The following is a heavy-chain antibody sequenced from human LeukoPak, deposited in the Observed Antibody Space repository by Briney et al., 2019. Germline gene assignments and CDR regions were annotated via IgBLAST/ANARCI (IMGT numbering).Heavy chain of an antibody. J-gene: IGHJ4*02. V-gene: IGHV4-59*01. Sequence: SETLSLTCTVSGGSISSYYWSWIRQPPGKGLVWIGYIHYSGSTNYNPSLKSRVTISVDTSKNQFSLKLSSVTAADTAVYYCARAAYLWFGESYFDCWGQGTLVTVSS. CDR2: IHYSGST. D-gene: IGHD3-10*01. CDR3: ARAAYLWFGESYFDC. CDR1: GGSISSYY.